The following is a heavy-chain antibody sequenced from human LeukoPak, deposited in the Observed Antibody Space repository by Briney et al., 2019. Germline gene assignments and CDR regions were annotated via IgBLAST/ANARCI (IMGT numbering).Heavy chain of an antibody. CDR1: GGFISSYY. Sequence: SETLSLIRTVSGGFISSYYWSWIRQPPGKGLEWIGYNYYSGSGNYNPSLKSRVTISVDTSKNQFSLKLSSVTAADTAVYYCAREIGDSSSWYGAYYYYYYMDVWGKGTTVTVSS. V-gene: IGHV4-59*01. J-gene: IGHJ6*03. CDR2: NYYSGSG. CDR3: AREIGDSSSWYGAYYYYYYMDV. D-gene: IGHD6-13*01.